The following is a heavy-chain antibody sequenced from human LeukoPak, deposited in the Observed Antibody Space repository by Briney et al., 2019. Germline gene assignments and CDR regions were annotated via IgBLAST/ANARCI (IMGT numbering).Heavy chain of an antibody. J-gene: IGHJ4*02. D-gene: IGHD1-26*01. CDR2: IYHSGST. CDR1: GYSISSGYY. V-gene: IGHV4-38-2*02. CDR3: ARVHSGSYLFDY. Sequence: SETLSLTCTVSGYSISSGYYWGWIRQPPGKGLEWIGSIYHSGSTYYNPSLKSRVTISVDTSKNQFSLKLSSVTAADTAVYYCARVHSGSYLFDYWGQGTLVTVSS.